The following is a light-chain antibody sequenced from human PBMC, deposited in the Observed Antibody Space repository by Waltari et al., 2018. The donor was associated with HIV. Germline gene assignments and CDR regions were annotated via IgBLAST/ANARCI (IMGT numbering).Light chain of an antibody. J-gene: IGLJ2*01. CDR1: SSDVGGYNY. CDR3: CSYAGSPWV. CDR2: DVT. Sequence: QSALTQPRSVSGSPGQSVTISCTGTSSDVGGYNYVSWYQHHPGKAPKLRIYDVTKRPSGVPDRFSGSKSGNTASLTISGLQAEEEADYYCCSYAGSPWVFGGGTKLTVL. V-gene: IGLV2-11*01.